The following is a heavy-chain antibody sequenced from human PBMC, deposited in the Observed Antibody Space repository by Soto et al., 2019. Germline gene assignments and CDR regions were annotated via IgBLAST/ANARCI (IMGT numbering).Heavy chain of an antibody. CDR2: IYYSGST. D-gene: IGHD3-10*01. J-gene: IGHJ6*03. CDR1: GGSISSSSYY. CDR3: ASGSGSINDYYYMDV. Sequence: SETLSLTCTVSGGSISSSSYYWGWIRQPPGKGLEWIGSIYYSGSTYYNPSLKSRVTISVDTSTNQFSLKLSSVTAADTAVYYCASGSGSINDYYYMDVWGKGTTVTVSS. V-gene: IGHV4-39*01.